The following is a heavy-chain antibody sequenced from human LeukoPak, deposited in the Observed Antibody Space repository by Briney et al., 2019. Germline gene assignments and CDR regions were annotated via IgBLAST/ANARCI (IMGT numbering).Heavy chain of an antibody. Sequence: GRSLRLSCAASGFTFSSYAMHWVRQAPGKGLEWVAVISYDGSNKYYADSVKGRFTISRDNSKNTLYLQMNSLRAEDTAVYYCARAYAMIPDYWGQGTLVTVSS. V-gene: IGHV3-30-3*01. D-gene: IGHD3-22*01. CDR1: GFTFSSYA. CDR2: ISYDGSNK. CDR3: ARAYAMIPDY. J-gene: IGHJ4*02.